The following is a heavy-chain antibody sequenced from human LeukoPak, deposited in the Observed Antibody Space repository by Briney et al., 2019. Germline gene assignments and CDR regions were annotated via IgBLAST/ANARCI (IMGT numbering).Heavy chain of an antibody. J-gene: IGHJ4*02. CDR1: GFTFSNYA. V-gene: IGHV3-30*03. Sequence: GGSLRLSCAASGFTFSNYAMHWVRQAPGKGLEWVAVTSYDGSHIYYADSVKGRFTISRDSSKNTLYLQMNSLRAEDAAIYYCARNTVPFYYFNYWGQGTLVTVSS. CDR3: ARNTVPFYYFNY. D-gene: IGHD4-11*01. CDR2: TSYDGSHI.